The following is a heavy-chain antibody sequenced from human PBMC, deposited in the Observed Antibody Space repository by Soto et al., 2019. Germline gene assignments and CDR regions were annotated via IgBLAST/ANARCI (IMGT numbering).Heavy chain of an antibody. Sequence: GASVKVSCKASGYTFTSYAMHWVRQAPGQRLEWMGWINAGNGNTKYSQKFQGRVTITRDTSASTAYMELSSLRSEDTAVYYCARGGGSGGSFVYYYYGMHVWGQGTTVTVYS. CDR1: GYTFTSYA. V-gene: IGHV1-3*01. CDR3: ARGGGSGGSFVYYYYGMHV. J-gene: IGHJ6*02. CDR2: INAGNGNT. D-gene: IGHD2-15*01.